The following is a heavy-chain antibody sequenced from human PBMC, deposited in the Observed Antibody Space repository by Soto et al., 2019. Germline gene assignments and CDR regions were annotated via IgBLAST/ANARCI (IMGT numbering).Heavy chain of an antibody. J-gene: IGHJ4*02. D-gene: IGHD3-10*01. CDR2: INEDGRIT. CDR3: ARDIGCVGSH. V-gene: IGHV3-74*01. CDR1: GFTFSTNW. Sequence: EVQLVESGGGLVQPGGSLRLSCAASGFTFSTNWMHWVRQVAGKGLIWVSRINEDGRITDYADSAKGRFTISRENAKNMLYVQMNSMGAEDTAVYYCARDIGCVGSHWGQGTLVTVAS.